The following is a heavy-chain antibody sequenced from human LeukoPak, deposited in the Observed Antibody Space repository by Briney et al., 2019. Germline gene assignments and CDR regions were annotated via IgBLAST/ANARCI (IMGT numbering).Heavy chain of an antibody. J-gene: IGHJ4*02. Sequence: GRSLRLSCAASGFTFSSHGMHWVRRAPGKGLEWVAVIWYDGSNKYYADSVKGRFTISRDNSKNILYLQMNSLRAEDTAVYYCARWGPDKAPDYWGQGTLVTVSS. D-gene: IGHD3-16*01. CDR1: GFTFSSHG. CDR2: IWYDGSNK. CDR3: ARWGPDKAPDY. V-gene: IGHV3-33*08.